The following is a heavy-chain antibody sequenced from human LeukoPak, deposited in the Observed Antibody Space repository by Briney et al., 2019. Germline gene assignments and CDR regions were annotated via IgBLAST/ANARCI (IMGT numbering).Heavy chain of an antibody. CDR1: GFTFSNYA. Sequence: GGSLRLSCAASGFTFSNYAMHWVRQAPGKGLEWLAVISHDGSDKYYANSVKGRFTISRDNSKNTLYLQMNSLRAEDTAVYYCARETLKDDYWGQGTLVTVSS. CDR2: ISHDGSDK. J-gene: IGHJ4*02. CDR3: ARETLKDDY. V-gene: IGHV3-30*04.